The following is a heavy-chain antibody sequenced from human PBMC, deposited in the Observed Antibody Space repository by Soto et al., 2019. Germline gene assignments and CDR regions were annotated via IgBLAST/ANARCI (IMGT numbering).Heavy chain of an antibody. CDR1: GYTFTTFW. Sequence: GESLKISCKGSGYTFTTFWIGWVRQMPGKGLEWMGIIYPGDSETKYSPDFEGQVTISADRSTNTAYLQWRSLRASDTAMYYCARLGFPGAIYFDSWGLGTLVTVSS. CDR2: IYPGDSET. J-gene: IGHJ4*02. CDR3: ARLGFPGAIYFDS. V-gene: IGHV5-51*01.